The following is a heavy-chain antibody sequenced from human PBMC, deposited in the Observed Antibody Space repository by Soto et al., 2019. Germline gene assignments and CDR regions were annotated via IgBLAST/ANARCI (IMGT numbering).Heavy chain of an antibody. CDR1: GYTFTSYA. J-gene: IGHJ2*01. CDR3: ARVPGYSIGDL. CDR2: INAGNGNT. V-gene: IGHV1-3*01. Sequence: QVQLVQSGAEVKKPGASVKVSCKASGYTFTSYAMHWVRQAPGQRLEWMGWINAGNGNTKYSQKFQGRVTITTDTSASTAYMEPSSLRSEDTAVYYCARVPGYSIGDLWGRGTLVTVPS. D-gene: IGHD2-21*01.